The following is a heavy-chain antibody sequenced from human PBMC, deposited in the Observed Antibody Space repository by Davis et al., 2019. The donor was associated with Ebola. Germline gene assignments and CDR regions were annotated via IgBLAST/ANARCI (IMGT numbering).Heavy chain of an antibody. J-gene: IGHJ4*02. CDR3: AKSLSGSIDY. Sequence: GGSLRLSCAASGFTFSSYAMSWVRQAPGKGLEWVSAISGSGGSTYYADSVKGRFTISRDNSKKTMYLQMNSLRAEDTAVYYCAKSLSGSIDYWGQGTLVTVSS. D-gene: IGHD1-26*01. CDR1: GFTFSSYA. CDR2: ISGSGGST. V-gene: IGHV3-23*01.